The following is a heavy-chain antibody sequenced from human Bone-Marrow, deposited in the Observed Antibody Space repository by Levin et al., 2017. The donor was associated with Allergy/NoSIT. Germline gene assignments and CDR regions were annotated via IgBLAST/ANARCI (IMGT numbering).Heavy chain of an antibody. CDR1: GFPFGNYW. Sequence: QAGGSLRLSCTASGFPFGNYWMTWVRQAPGKGLEWVANIGRDGGEKDYVNSVRGRFTVSRDNAKNSLFLQMDSLRVEDTAVYYCATRGWEFNWKWGFLWGQGTPVTVSS. CDR3: ATRGWEFNWKWGFL. V-gene: IGHV3-7*01. J-gene: IGHJ1*01. D-gene: IGHD3-10*01. CDR2: IGRDGGEK.